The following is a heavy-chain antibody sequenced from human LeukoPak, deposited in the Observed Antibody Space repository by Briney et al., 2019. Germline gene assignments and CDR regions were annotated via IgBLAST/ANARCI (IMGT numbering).Heavy chain of an antibody. J-gene: IGHJ4*02. Sequence: GGSLRLSCAASGYTFSSYWMHWVRQVPGKGLLWVARINSDGRSASYAESVKGRFTISRDNAKNTLYLQMNSLRAEDTAVYFCVRDVWGDRDGFFDRWGQGTLVTVSP. CDR2: INSDGRSA. V-gene: IGHV3-74*01. D-gene: IGHD5-24*01. CDR1: GYTFSSYW. CDR3: VRDVWGDRDGFFDR.